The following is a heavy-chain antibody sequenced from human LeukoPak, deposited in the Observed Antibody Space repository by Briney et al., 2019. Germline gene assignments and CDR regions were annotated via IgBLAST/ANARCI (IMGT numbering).Heavy chain of an antibody. Sequence: PGGSLRLSCAGSGFTFSSYGMSWVRQTPGKGLEWVSVISGSGGSTHYADSVKGRFTISRDNSMNTLFLQMSSLRGEDTAVYYCARDCDGRTGCYVRDYWGQGTPVTVSS. D-gene: IGHD2-2*01. CDR1: GFTFSSYG. CDR2: ISGSGGST. V-gene: IGHV3-23*01. CDR3: ARDCDGRTGCYVRDY. J-gene: IGHJ4*02.